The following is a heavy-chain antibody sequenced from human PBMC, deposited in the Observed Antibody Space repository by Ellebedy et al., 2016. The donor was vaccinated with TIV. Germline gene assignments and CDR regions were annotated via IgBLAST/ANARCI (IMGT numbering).Heavy chain of an antibody. CDR2: ISSNGGST. Sequence: GESLKISCSASGFTFSSYAMHWVRQAPGKGLEYVSAISSNGGSTYYADPVKGRFTISRTNSKNTLYLQMSSLRAEDTAVYYCVKGGSGSYHYYYGMDVWGQGTTVTVSS. V-gene: IGHV3-64D*06. CDR1: GFTFSSYA. CDR3: VKGGSGSYHYYYGMDV. J-gene: IGHJ6*02. D-gene: IGHD3-10*01.